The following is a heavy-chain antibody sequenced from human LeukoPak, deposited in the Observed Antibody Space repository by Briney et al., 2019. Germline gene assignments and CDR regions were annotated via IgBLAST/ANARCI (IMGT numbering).Heavy chain of an antibody. CDR3: ARGSSGSFDY. CDR2: IYHSGST. V-gene: IGHV4-30-2*05. Sequence: SQTLSLSCAVSGGSISSGGYSWSWIRQPPGKGLEWIGYIYHSGSTYYNPSLKSRVTISVDTSKNQFSLKLSSVTAADTAVYYCARGSSGSFDYWGQGTLVTVSS. CDR1: GGSISSGGYS. J-gene: IGHJ4*02. D-gene: IGHD3-22*01.